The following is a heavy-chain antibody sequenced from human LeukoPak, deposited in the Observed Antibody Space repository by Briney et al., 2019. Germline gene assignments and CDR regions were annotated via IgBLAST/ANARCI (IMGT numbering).Heavy chain of an antibody. J-gene: IGHJ4*02. V-gene: IGHV1-3*01. D-gene: IGHD2-21*02. CDR3: ARVLSPTYRGGDCYFDY. CDR1: GYTFTSYA. Sequence: ASVKVSCKASGYTFTSYAMHWVRQAPGQRLEWIGWINAGNGNTKYSQKFQGRVTITRDTSASTAYMELSSLRSEDTAVYYCARVLSPTYRGGDCYFDYWGQGTLVTVSS. CDR2: INAGNGNT.